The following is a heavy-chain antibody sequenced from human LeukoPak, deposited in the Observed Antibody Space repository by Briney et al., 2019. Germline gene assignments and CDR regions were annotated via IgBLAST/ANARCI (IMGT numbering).Heavy chain of an antibody. D-gene: IGHD2-8*01. CDR1: GFTFSSYA. CDR2: ISGSGGST. Sequence: PGGSLRLSCAASGFTFSSYAMSWVRQAPGKGREWISAISGSGGSTYYADSVKGRFTISRNNSKNTLYLQMNSLRAEDTAVYYCANWVLYDAFDIWGQGTMVTVSS. J-gene: IGHJ3*02. V-gene: IGHV3-23*01. CDR3: ANWVLYDAFDI.